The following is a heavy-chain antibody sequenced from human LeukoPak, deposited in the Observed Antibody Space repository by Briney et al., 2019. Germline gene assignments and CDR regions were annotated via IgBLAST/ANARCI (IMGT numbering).Heavy chain of an antibody. V-gene: IGHV5-51*01. D-gene: IGHD2-2*01. Sequence: GESLKISCKGSGYSFSSYWIGWVSQMPGKGLEWMGIIYPGDSDTRYSPSFQGQVTISADKSISTAYLQWSSLKASDTAMYYCASTNLLGYCSSTSCDFDYWGQGTLVTVSS. CDR1: GYSFSSYW. J-gene: IGHJ4*02. CDR3: ASTNLLGYCSSTSCDFDY. CDR2: IYPGDSDT.